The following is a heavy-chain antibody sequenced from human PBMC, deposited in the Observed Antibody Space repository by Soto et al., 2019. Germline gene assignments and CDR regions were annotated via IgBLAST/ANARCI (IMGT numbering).Heavy chain of an antibody. D-gene: IGHD1-26*01. Sequence: ETVFLTCTVSGGSIRSSSYYLGWIRQPPGKGLEWIGSIYYSGSTYDNPSLKSRVTISVDTSKNQFSLKLSSVTAADTAVYYCARLGGRGRDYGFDYWGQGTLVTVSS. CDR2: IYYSGST. CDR3: ARLGGRGRDYGFDY. V-gene: IGHV4-39*01. CDR1: GGSIRSSSYY. J-gene: IGHJ4*02.